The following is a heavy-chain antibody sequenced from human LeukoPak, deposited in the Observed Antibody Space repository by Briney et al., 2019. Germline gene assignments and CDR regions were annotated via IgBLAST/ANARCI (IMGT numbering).Heavy chain of an antibody. CDR1: GYSFTSHW. Sequence: GESLKISCKGSGYSFTSHWIGWVRQMPGKGLEWMGIIYPGDSDTRYSPSFQGQVTISADKSISTAYLQWSSLKASDTAMYYCARRPSVGYYGMDVWGQGTTVTVSS. CDR2: IYPGDSDT. J-gene: IGHJ6*02. V-gene: IGHV5-51*01. CDR3: ARRPSVGYYGMDV. D-gene: IGHD1-26*01.